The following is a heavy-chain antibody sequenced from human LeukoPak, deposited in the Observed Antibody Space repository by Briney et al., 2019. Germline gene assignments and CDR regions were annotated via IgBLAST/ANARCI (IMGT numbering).Heavy chain of an antibody. J-gene: IGHJ4*02. CDR1: GFTFSSYA. CDR3: AKGSVTNYDFWSGHYY. D-gene: IGHD3-3*01. CDR2: ISGSGGST. Sequence: PGGSLRLSCAAPGFTFSSYAMSWVRQAPGKGLEWVSAISGSGGSTYYADSVKGRFTISRDNSKNTLYLQMNSLGAEDTAVYYCAKGSVTNYDFWSGHYYWGQGTLVTVSS. V-gene: IGHV3-23*01.